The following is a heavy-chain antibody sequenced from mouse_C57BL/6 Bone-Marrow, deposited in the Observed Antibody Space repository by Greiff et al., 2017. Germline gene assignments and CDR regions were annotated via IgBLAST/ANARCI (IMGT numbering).Heavy chain of an antibody. Sequence: QVQLQQPGAELVKPGASVKMSCKASGYTFTSYWITWVKQRPGQGLEWIGDIYPGSGSTNYNEKFKSKATLTVDTPSSTAYMQLSSLTSEDSAVYYCARYGYDGHYYATDYRGQVSSV. CDR1: GYTFTSYW. D-gene: IGHD2-2*01. CDR2: IYPGSGST. CDR3: ARYGYDGHYYATDY. V-gene: IGHV1-55*01. J-gene: IGHJ4*01.